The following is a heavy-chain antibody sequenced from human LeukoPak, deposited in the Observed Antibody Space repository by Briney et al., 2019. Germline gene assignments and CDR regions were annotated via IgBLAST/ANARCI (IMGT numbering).Heavy chain of an antibody. CDR3: VRDRDYAFDF. CDR1: GFTFSSYW. Sequence: GGSLRLSCAASGFTFSSYWMSWVRQAPGKGLEWISYSNTDGTISYADSVKGRFTISRDNAENSLYLQMNSLRDEDTAVYFCVRDRDYAFDFWGQGTMVTVSS. J-gene: IGHJ3*01. V-gene: IGHV3-48*02. CDR2: SNTDGTI.